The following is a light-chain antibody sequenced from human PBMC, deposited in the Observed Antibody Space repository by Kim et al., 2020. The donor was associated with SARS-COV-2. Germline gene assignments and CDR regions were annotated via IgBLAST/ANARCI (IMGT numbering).Light chain of an antibody. V-gene: IGKV3-20*01. CDR1: QSVSSSY. CDR2: GAS. Sequence: SPGERATLSFRASQSVSSSYIAWYQQKPGQAPRLLIYGASSRATGIPDRFSGSGSGTDFTLTISRLEPEDFAVYYCQQYGSSPFTFGPGTKVDIK. CDR3: QQYGSSPFT. J-gene: IGKJ3*01.